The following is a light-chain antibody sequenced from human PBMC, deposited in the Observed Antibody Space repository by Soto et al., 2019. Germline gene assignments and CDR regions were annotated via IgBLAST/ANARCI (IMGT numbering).Light chain of an antibody. CDR2: DAS. CDR1: QSVSSY. Sequence: EIVLTQSPATLSLSPGERATLSCRASQSVSSYLAWYQQKPGQAPRLLIYDASNRATGIPARFSGSGSGTDFTLTISSLEPEDFAVYYCQQRSNWPPSTFGPGTKVDLK. CDR3: QQRSNWPPST. J-gene: IGKJ3*01. V-gene: IGKV3-11*01.